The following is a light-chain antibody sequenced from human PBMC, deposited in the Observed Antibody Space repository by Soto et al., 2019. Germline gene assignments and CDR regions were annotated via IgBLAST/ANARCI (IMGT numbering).Light chain of an antibody. Sequence: EIVLTQSPVTLSLSPGERATLSCRASQSISSSYLAWYQQKPGQAPRLLIYGPSSRATGIPDRFSGSGSGTEFTLTISSLQSEDFAVYYCQQYNNWPTFGQGTKVDIK. CDR3: QQYNNWPT. J-gene: IGKJ1*01. V-gene: IGKV3D-15*01. CDR2: GPS. CDR1: QSISSSY.